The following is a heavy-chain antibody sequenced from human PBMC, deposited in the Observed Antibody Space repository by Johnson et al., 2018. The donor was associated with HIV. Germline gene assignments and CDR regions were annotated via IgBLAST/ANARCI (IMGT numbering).Heavy chain of an antibody. CDR2: ISDDGSNK. V-gene: IGHV3-30*04. Sequence: QVQLVESGGGVVRPGRSLSLSCTASGFTFSTYAMHWVRQAPGKGLEWVAIISDDGSNKYYADSVKGRFTISRDNSKNTLYLQMNSLRVEDTAVYYCARIPGRRDVFDIWGQGTMVTVSS. J-gene: IGHJ3*02. D-gene: IGHD7-27*01. CDR1: GFTFSTYA. CDR3: ARIPGRRDVFDI.